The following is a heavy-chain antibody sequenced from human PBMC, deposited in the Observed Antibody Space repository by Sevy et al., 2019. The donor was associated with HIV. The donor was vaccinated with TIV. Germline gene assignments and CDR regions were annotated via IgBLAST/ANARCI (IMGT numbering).Heavy chain of an antibody. J-gene: IGHJ6*02. D-gene: IGHD3-3*01. CDR3: AREGSIFGVVPNYGMDV. V-gene: IGHV3-48*03. Sequence: GGSLRPSCAASGFTFSSYEMNWVRQAPGKGLEWVSYISSSGSTIYYADFVKGRFTISRDNAKNSLYLQMNSMRAEDTAVYYCAREGSIFGVVPNYGMDVWGQGTTVTVSS. CDR2: ISSSGSTI. CDR1: GFTFSSYE.